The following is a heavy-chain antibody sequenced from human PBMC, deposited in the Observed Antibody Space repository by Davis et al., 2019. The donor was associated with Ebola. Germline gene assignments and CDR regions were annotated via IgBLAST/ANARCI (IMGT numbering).Heavy chain of an antibody. CDR2: ISSSSSYI. J-gene: IGHJ6*02. CDR1: GFTFSSYS. CDR3: ARSNIAARPGYYYGMDV. D-gene: IGHD6-6*01. Sequence: GESLKISCAASGFTFSSYSMNWVRQAPGKGLEWVSSISSSSSYIYYADSVKGRFTISRDNAKNSLYLQMNSLRAEDTAVYYWARSNIAARPGYYYGMDVWGQGTTVTVSS. V-gene: IGHV3-21*01.